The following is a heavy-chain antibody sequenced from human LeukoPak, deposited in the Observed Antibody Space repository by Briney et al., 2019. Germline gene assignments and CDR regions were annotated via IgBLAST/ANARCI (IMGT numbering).Heavy chain of an antibody. Sequence: PGGSLRLSCAASEFTFSDYWMTWVRQAPGKGLEWLANIKRDGSEKHYVESVEGRFAIFRDNARKTLDLQLNGLRAEDTAVYYCASHGTYDFWRGYYFDYWGQGTLVTVSS. CDR1: EFTFSDYW. CDR2: IKRDGSEK. D-gene: IGHD3-3*01. J-gene: IGHJ4*02. V-gene: IGHV3-7*01. CDR3: ASHGTYDFWRGYYFDY.